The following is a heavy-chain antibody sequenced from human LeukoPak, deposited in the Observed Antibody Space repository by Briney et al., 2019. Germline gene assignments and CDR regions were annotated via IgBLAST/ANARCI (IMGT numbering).Heavy chain of an antibody. V-gene: IGHV3-9*01. J-gene: IGHJ4*02. Sequence: PGGSLRLSCAASGFTFDDYAMHWVRQAPGKGLEWVSGISWNSGSIGYADSVKGRFTISRDNAKNSLYLQMNSLRAEDTALYYCAKDLYSYGEIYYFDYWGQGTLVTVSS. D-gene: IGHD5-18*01. CDR1: GFTFDDYA. CDR3: AKDLYSYGEIYYFDY. CDR2: ISWNSGSI.